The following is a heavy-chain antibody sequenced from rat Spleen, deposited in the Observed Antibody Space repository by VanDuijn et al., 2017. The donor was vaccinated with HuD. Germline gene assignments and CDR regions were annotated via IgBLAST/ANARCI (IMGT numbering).Heavy chain of an antibody. CDR3: ARGHIIRGTYYVMDA. D-gene: IGHD4-3*01. CDR1: GFTFSNYY. J-gene: IGHJ4*01. CDR2: ISTGGGNT. Sequence: EVQLVESGGGLVQPGRSLKVSCAASGFTFSNYYMAWVRQAPTKGLEWVASISTGGGNTYYRDSVKGRFTISRDNAKSTLYLQMDSLRSEDTATYYCARGHIIRGTYYVMDAWGQGASVTVSS. V-gene: IGHV5-25*01.